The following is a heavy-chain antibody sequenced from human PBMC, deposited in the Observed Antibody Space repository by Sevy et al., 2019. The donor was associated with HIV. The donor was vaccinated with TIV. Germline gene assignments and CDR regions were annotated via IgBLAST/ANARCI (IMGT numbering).Heavy chain of an antibody. CDR1: GFTFDDYT. V-gene: IGHV3-43*01. D-gene: IGHD3-16*01. CDR3: TRGRVGPTPVDFYFDY. J-gene: IGHJ4*02. Sequence: GGSLRLSCTASGFTFDDYTMHWVRQVPGKGLEWVSLIGSDGAYIYYADSVRGRFTISRDNNKNSLYLQMNSLTTGDTALYYCTRGRVGPTPVDFYFDYWGQGTLVTVSS. CDR2: IGSDGAYI.